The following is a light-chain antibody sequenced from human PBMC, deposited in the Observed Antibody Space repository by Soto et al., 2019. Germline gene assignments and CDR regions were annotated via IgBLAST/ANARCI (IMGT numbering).Light chain of an antibody. Sequence: QAVVTQPPSVSGAPGQRVTISCTGSSSNIGAGYDVHWYQQLPGTAPKLLIYGNSNRPSGVPDRFSGSKSGTSASLAITGLQAEDEADYYCPSYDSSLSGSVFGGGTKVTVL. V-gene: IGLV1-40*01. CDR1: SSNIGAGYD. CDR3: PSYDSSLSGSV. CDR2: GNS. J-gene: IGLJ3*02.